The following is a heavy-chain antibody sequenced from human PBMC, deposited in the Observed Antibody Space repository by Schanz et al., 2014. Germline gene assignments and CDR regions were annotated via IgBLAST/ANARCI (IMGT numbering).Heavy chain of an antibody. J-gene: IGHJ4*02. CDR3: AGDGIAGTTDFEY. CDR2: LSSDSRHV. CDR1: GFTFSSYV. D-gene: IGHD1-1*01. V-gene: IGHV3-21*06. Sequence: EVQLVESGGGFVQPGGSLRLSCAASGFTFSSYVMNWVRQAPGRGLEWVSFLSSDSRHVYYVESAKGRFTISRDNAKNSLYLQMDSLRGDDTAVYYCAGDGIAGTTDFEYWGQGVLVTVSS.